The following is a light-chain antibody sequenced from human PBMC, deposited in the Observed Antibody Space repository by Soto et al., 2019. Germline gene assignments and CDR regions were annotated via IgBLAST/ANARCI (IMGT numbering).Light chain of an antibody. V-gene: IGLV2-14*01. CDR2: DVS. Sequence: QSVLTQPASVSGSPGQSITISCTGTSSDVGGYNYVSWYQQHPGKAPKLMIYDVSNRPSGVSNRFSGSKSGNTASLTISGRQAEDEADYYCNSYTSSSTYVFGSGTKLTFL. CDR3: NSYTSSSTYV. CDR1: SSDVGGYNY. J-gene: IGLJ1*01.